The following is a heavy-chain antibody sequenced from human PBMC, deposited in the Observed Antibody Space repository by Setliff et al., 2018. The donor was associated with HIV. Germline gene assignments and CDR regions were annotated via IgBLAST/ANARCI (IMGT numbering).Heavy chain of an antibody. CDR2: INHTGST. Sequence: SETLSLTCAVYGGSFSGYYWSWIRQPPGKGLEWIGEINHTGSTNYNPSLKSRVTISVDKSKKQFSLKLSSVTAADTAVYYCARRGSSWYSHWFDPWGQGTLVTVSS. D-gene: IGHD6-13*01. CDR1: GGSFSGYY. CDR3: ARRGSSWYSHWFDP. J-gene: IGHJ5*02. V-gene: IGHV4-34*01.